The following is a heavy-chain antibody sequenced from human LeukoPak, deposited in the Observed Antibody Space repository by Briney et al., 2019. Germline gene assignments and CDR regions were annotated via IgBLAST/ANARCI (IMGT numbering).Heavy chain of an antibody. CDR1: GITVSSNY. V-gene: IGHV3-66*01. Sequence: PGGSLRLSCAASGITVSSNYMSWVRQAPGKGLEWVSVIYTGGSTDYADSVKGRFAISRDNAKNSLYLQMTSLRAEDTAVFYCARVGPGVAAAFDYWGQGALVTVSS. J-gene: IGHJ4*02. D-gene: IGHD2-15*01. CDR3: ARVGPGVAAAFDY. CDR2: IYTGGST.